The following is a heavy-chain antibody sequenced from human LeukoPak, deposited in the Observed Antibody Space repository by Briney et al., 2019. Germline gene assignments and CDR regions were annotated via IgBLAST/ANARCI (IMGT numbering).Heavy chain of an antibody. CDR2: ISTDGRDK. D-gene: IGHD6-13*01. CDR3: AKDLRAAADYYFDY. Sequence: QSGGSLRLSCAASGFTFSSYGMHRVRQAPGRGLEWVAVISTDGRDKHYADSVKGRFTISRDNSENTLYLQMNSLRPEDTAFYYCAKDLRAAADYYFDYWGLGTLVTVSS. V-gene: IGHV3-30*18. CDR1: GFTFSSYG. J-gene: IGHJ4*02.